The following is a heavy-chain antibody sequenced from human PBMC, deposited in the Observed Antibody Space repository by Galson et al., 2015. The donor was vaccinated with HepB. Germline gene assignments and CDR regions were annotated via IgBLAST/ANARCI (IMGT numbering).Heavy chain of an antibody. CDR1: GFTFSSYA. D-gene: IGHD3-22*01. Sequence: LRLSCAASGFTFSSYAMSWVRQAPGKGLEWVSAISGSGGSTYYADSVKGRFTISRDNAKNSLYLQMNSLRAEDTAVYYCASNYYDSSGYYSGFDYWGQGTLVTASS. CDR3: ASNYYDSSGYYSGFDY. J-gene: IGHJ4*02. CDR2: ISGSGGST. V-gene: IGHV3-23*01.